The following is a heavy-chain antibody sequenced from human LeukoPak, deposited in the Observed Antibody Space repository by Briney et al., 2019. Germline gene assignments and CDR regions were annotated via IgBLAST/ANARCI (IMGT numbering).Heavy chain of an antibody. CDR2: IKQDGSEK. CDR3: AGCGSGSFPFYYYYGMDV. CDR1: GFTFGNYW. J-gene: IGHJ6*02. Sequence: GGSLRLSCAASGFTFGNYWMSWVRQAPGKGLEWVANIKQDGSEKYYVDSVKGRFTISRDNAQTSLCLQMNSLRAEDTAVYYCAGCGSGSFPFYYYYGMDVWGQGTTVTVSS. V-gene: IGHV3-7*01. D-gene: IGHD3-10*01.